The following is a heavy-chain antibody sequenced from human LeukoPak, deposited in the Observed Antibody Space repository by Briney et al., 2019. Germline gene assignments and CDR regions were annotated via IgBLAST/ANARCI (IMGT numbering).Heavy chain of an antibody. CDR1: GDSISTYY. Sequence: PSETLPLTCTVSGDSISTYYWSWIRHPPGKGLEWIGYIFSSGSTNYNPSLGSRVSVSVDTSKNQFSLRLNSLTAADTAVHYCTRGFGPRYFDSWGQGILVTVSA. J-gene: IGHJ4*02. V-gene: IGHV4-59*01. CDR2: IFSSGST. D-gene: IGHD3-10*01. CDR3: TRGFGPRYFDS.